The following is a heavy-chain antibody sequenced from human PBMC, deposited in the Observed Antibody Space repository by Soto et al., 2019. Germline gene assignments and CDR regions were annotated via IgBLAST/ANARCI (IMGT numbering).Heavy chain of an antibody. CDR2: ISWSSNII. V-gene: IGHV3-9*01. CDR3: AKGGPDGFCSGGRCYFDY. D-gene: IGHD2-15*01. J-gene: IGHJ4*02. Sequence: EVQLVESGGGLVQPGRSLRLSCAASGFTFDDYAMHWVRRVPGNGLEWVSSISWSSNIIGYADSVKGRFTISRDNAKNSLYLQMNSLRPEDTALYYCAKGGPDGFCSGGRCYFDYWGQGTLVTVSS. CDR1: GFTFDDYA.